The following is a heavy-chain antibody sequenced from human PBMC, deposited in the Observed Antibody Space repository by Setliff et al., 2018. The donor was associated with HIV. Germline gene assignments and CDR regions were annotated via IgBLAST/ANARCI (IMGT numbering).Heavy chain of an antibody. Sequence: ASVKVSCKTSGYTFTDYAINWVRQAPGQGLEWMGRIKTSTGSPMYAQGFAGRFVFSLDTSVSTAYLQISRLKAEDTALYYCSRSDFWVGYTALYNWFDPWGQGTLVTVSS. J-gene: IGHJ5*02. CDR3: SRSDFWVGYTALYNWFDP. CDR2: IKTSTGSP. V-gene: IGHV7-4-1*02. CDR1: GYTFTDYA. D-gene: IGHD3-3*01.